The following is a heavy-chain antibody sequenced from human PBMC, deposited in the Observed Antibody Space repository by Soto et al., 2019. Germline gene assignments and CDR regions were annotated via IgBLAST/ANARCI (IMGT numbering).Heavy chain of an antibody. Sequence: SETLSLTCTVSGGSISSGGYYWSWIRQHPGKGLEWIGYIYYSGSTYHNPSLKSRVTISVDTSKNQFSLKLSSVTAADTAVYYCAGSSSWDLNWFDPWGQGTLVTVSS. CDR3: AGSSSWDLNWFDP. J-gene: IGHJ5*02. CDR1: GGSISSGGYY. CDR2: IYYSGST. D-gene: IGHD6-13*01. V-gene: IGHV4-31*03.